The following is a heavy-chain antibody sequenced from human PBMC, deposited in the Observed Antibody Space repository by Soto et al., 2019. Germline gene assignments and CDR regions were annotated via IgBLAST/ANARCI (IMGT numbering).Heavy chain of an antibody. Sequence: SETLSLTCTVSGGAISTYYLTGIRQPAGKGLEWIVRIYSSGSTKYNPSLQSRVTMSLDTSNNQFSLRLTSVTAADTAVYYCARGQRFSDWFDPWGQGTLVTVS. CDR1: GGAISTYY. V-gene: IGHV4-4*07. CDR3: ARGQRFSDWFDP. CDR2: IYSSGST. D-gene: IGHD3-3*01. J-gene: IGHJ5*02.